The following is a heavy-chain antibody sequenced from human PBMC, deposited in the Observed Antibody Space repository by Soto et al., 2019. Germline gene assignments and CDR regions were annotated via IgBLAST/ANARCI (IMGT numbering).Heavy chain of an antibody. V-gene: IGHV3-74*01. CDR1: GFTFSSYW. D-gene: IGHD3-3*01. CDR3: ARVPDFWSGYYYFDY. Sequence: GGSLRLSCAASGFTFSSYWMHWVRQAPGKGLVWVSRINSDGSSTSYADSVKGRFTISRDNAKNTLYLQMNSLRAEDTAVYYCARVPDFWSGYYYFDYWGQGTLVTVSS. J-gene: IGHJ4*02. CDR2: INSDGSST.